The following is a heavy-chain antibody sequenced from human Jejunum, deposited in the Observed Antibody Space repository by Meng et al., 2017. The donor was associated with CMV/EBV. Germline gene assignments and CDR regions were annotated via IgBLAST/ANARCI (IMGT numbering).Heavy chain of an antibody. D-gene: IGHD2-8*01. CDR1: GYTFSRHA. V-gene: IGHV1-3*01. Sequence: QVQLVQSGAEVKKPGASVKVSCKASGYTFSRHALHWVRQAPGQSLEWMGWINAGYGNTKYPQNFQDRVTITRDTSASTVYMELSRLRSEDTAVYYCAKGCASPPGNWFDAWGQGTLVTVSS. CDR3: AKGCASPPGNWFDA. CDR2: INAGYGNT. J-gene: IGHJ5*02.